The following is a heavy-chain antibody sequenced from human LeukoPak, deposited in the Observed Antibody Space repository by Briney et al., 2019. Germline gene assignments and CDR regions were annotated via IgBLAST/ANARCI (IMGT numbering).Heavy chain of an antibody. Sequence: PGGSLRLSCAASGFTFSSYAMSWVRQAPGKGLEWVSAISGSGGSTYYADSVKGRFTISRDNSKNTLYLQMNSLRAEDTAVYYCAREVNYDFWSGSADWFDPWGQGTLVTVSS. CDR3: AREVNYDFWSGSADWFDP. J-gene: IGHJ5*02. D-gene: IGHD3-3*01. CDR2: ISGSGGST. V-gene: IGHV3-23*01. CDR1: GFTFSSYA.